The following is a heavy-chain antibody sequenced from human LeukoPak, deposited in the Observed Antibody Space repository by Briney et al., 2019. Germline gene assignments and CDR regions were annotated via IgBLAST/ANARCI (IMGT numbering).Heavy chain of an antibody. V-gene: IGHV3-23*01. J-gene: IGHJ4*02. CDR2: ISGSGGST. Sequence: GGSLRLSXAASGFTFSSYAMSWVRQAPGKGLEWVSAISGSGGSTYYADSVKGRFTISRDNSKNTLSLQMNSLRAEDTAVYFCAKGEEDFDYWGQGTLVTVSS. CDR3: AKGEEDFDY. CDR1: GFTFSSYA. D-gene: IGHD1-26*01.